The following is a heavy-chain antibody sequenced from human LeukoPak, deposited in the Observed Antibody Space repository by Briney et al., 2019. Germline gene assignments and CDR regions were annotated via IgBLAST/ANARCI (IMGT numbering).Heavy chain of an antibody. V-gene: IGHV3-21*01. J-gene: IGHJ4*02. CDR3: ARGGSASPYYFDH. Sequence: GGSLRLSCAASGFTFSSFGINWVRQAPGKGLEWVSSISSSSDYIYYGDSVKGRFTISRDNAENSLYLQMNSLRAEDTAVYYCARGGSASPYYFDHWGQGTLVTVSS. CDR2: ISSSSDYI. CDR1: GFTFSSFG. D-gene: IGHD3-16*01.